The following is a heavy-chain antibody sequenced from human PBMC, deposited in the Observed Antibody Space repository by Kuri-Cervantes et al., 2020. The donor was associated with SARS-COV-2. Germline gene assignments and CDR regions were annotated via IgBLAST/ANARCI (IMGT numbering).Heavy chain of an antibody. V-gene: IGHV3-30-3*01. D-gene: IGHD1-7*01. Sequence: GGSLRLSCAASGFTFSSYVMHWVRQAPGKGLEWVAVISYDGSNKYYADSVKGRFTISSDNSKNTLYLQMNSLRAEDTAVYYCARGVAELRYYGMDVWGQGTTVTVSS. CDR3: ARGVAELRYYGMDV. J-gene: IGHJ6*02. CDR2: ISYDGSNK. CDR1: GFTFSSYV.